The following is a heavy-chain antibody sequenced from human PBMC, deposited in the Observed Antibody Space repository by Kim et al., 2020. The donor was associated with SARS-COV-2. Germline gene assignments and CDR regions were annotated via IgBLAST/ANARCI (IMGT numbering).Heavy chain of an antibody. CDR2: ANYSGST. V-gene: IGHV4-59*01. CDR1: GGSISSYF. Sequence: SETLSHTCTVSGGSISSYFWSWIRQPPGKGLEWIGFANYSGSTSYNPSLKSRVTISIDTSKNQFSLKLNSVTAADTAVYYCARDYFFDLWGRGTLVTVSS. J-gene: IGHJ2*01. D-gene: IGHD3-10*01. CDR3: ARDYFFDL.